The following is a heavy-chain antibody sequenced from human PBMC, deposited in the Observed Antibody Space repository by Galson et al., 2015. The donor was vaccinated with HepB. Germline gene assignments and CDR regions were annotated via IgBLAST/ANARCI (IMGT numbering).Heavy chain of an antibody. CDR2: IIPISATA. V-gene: IGHV1-69*13. CDR1: GGTFSNYP. J-gene: IGHJ6*03. Sequence: SVKVSCKASGGTFSNYPISWVRQAPGQGLEWMGGIIPISATATYAQKFQGRVTITADESTRTVYMELSSLRSEDTALYYCAAAGTAAGTIGFYYYYMDVWGKGTTVTVSS. D-gene: IGHD6-13*01. CDR3: AAAGTAAGTIGFYYYYMDV.